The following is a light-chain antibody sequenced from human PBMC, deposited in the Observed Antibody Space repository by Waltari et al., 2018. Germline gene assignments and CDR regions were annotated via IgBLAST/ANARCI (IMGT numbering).Light chain of an antibody. Sequence: IQMTQSPSTLFAFVGERVTILCRASQNIKIWLTWYQQKPGKAPNLLIYKASSLQSGVPSRFSGSGSGTEFALTINSLQPDDFATYYCQQYDTYPWTFGHGTKVEIK. J-gene: IGKJ1*01. CDR1: QNIKIW. CDR3: QQYDTYPWT. V-gene: IGKV1-5*03. CDR2: KAS.